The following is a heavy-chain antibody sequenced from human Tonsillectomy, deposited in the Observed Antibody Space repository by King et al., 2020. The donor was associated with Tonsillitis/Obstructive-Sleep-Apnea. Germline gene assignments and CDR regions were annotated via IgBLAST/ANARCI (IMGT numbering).Heavy chain of an antibody. Sequence: VQLVESGGCVVQPGRSLRLSCAASGFTFSSYAMHWVRQAPGKGLEWVAVISYDGSNKYYADSVKGRFTISRDNSKNTLYLQMNSLRAEDTAVYYCASVITMVRGGGFDPWGQGTLVTVSS. CDR1: GFTFSSYA. V-gene: IGHV3-30*04. CDR3: ASVITMVRGGGFDP. J-gene: IGHJ5*02. CDR2: ISYDGSNK. D-gene: IGHD3-10*01.